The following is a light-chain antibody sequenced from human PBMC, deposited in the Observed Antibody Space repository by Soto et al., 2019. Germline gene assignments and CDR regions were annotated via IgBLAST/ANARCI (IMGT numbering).Light chain of an antibody. J-gene: IGKJ2*01. CDR1: QSVSSH. CDR3: QYYSNWARLYT. V-gene: IGKV3-15*01. CDR2: DAS. Sequence: EIVMTQSPATLSVSPGERATLSCRASQSVSSHLAWYQQKPGLPPRLLIYDASTRATGIPDRFSGSGSGTDFTLTISSLQSADFSVYYCQYYSNWARLYTFGRGTKLKIK.